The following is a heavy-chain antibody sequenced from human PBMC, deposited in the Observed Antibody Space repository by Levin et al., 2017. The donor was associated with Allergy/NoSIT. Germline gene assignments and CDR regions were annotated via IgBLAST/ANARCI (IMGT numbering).Heavy chain of an antibody. CDR1: GGSFSGYY. J-gene: IGHJ4*02. Sequence: SETLSLTCAVYGGSFSGYYWSWIRQPPGKGLEWIGEINHSGSTNYNPSLKSRVTISVDTSKNQFSLKLSSVTAADTAVYYCARGGWIVTLDYWGQGTLVTVSS. CDR3: ARGGWIVTLDY. D-gene: IGHD5-12*01. CDR2: INHSGST. V-gene: IGHV4-34*01.